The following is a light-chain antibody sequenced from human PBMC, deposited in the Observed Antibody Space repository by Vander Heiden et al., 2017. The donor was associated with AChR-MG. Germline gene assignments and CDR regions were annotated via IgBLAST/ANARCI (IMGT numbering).Light chain of an antibody. CDR1: QSASSNN. V-gene: IGKV3-20*01. J-gene: IGKJ1*01. CDR2: GAS. Sequence: DIVLTQSPGTLSLSPGERATLSCRASQSASSNNLAWYQQKPGQAPRLLIYGASSRATGIPDRFSGSGSGTDFTLTINRLEPEDLAVYYCQQYGSSPRTFGQGTKVEIK. CDR3: QQYGSSPRT.